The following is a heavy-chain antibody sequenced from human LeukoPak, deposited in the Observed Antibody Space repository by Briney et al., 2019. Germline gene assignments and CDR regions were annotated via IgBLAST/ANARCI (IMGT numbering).Heavy chain of an antibody. CDR2: ISSSGRTI. CDR1: GFTFSSYE. Sequence: GGSLRLSCAASGFTFSSYEMNWVRQAPGKGLEWVSYISSSGRTIYYADSVKGRFTISRDDSNNALYLQMHSLRAEDTALYYCASGPPFLKYFEYWGQGTLVTVSS. CDR3: ASGPPFLKYFEY. V-gene: IGHV3-48*03. J-gene: IGHJ4*02. D-gene: IGHD3-3*01.